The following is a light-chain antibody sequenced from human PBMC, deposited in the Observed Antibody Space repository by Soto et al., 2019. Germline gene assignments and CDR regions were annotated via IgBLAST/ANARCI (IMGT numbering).Light chain of an antibody. Sequence: IPLTPSPSSLSASVGDSVPITCRASKAIGSSFAWYQQKPGKVPEVLIYGASTRATGIPDRFSGSGSGTEFTLTISSLQPDDFATYYCQHYNSYPITFGQGTRLEIK. CDR2: GAS. V-gene: IGKV1-9*01. CDR1: KAIGSS. J-gene: IGKJ5*01. CDR3: QHYNSYPIT.